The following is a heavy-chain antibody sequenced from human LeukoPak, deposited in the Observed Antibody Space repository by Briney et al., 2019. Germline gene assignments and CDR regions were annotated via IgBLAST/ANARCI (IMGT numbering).Heavy chain of an antibody. D-gene: IGHD3-3*01. V-gene: IGHV4-38-2*02. J-gene: IGHJ4*02. CDR1: GYSISSGYY. CDR2: IYHSGST. Sequence: SETLSLTCTVSGYSISSGYYWGWIRQPPGKGLEWIGSIYHSGSTYYNPSLKSRVTISVDPSKNQFSLRLSSVTAADTAVYYCARGGWIDYWGQGTLVTVSS. CDR3: ARGGWIDY.